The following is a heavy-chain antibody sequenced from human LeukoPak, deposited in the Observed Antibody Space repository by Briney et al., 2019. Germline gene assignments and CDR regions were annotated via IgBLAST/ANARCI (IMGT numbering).Heavy chain of an antibody. CDR3: ARAEIKTDAFDI. V-gene: IGHV4-31*03. CDR2: IYYSGST. Sequence: PSETVSLTCTVSGGSISRGGYYWSWIRQHPGTGLEWIGYIYYSGSTYYNPSLKSRVTISVDTSKNQFSLKLSSVTAADTAVYYCARAEIKTDAFDIWGQGTMVTVSS. CDR1: GGSISRGGYY. J-gene: IGHJ3*02.